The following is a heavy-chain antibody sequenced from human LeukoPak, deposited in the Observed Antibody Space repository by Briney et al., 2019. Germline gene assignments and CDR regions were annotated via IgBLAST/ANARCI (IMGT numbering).Heavy chain of an antibody. CDR3: ANSMVRGVMGN. J-gene: IGHJ4*02. Sequence: GGSLRLSCAASGFTFSSYSMNWVRQAPGKGLEWVSSISSSSSYIYYADSVKGRFTISRDNAKNSLYLQMNSLRAEDTAVYYCANSMVRGVMGNWGQGTLVTVSS. D-gene: IGHD3-10*01. CDR1: GFTFSSYS. CDR2: ISSSSSYI. V-gene: IGHV3-21*04.